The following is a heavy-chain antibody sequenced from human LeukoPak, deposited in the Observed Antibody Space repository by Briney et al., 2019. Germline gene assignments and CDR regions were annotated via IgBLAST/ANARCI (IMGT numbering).Heavy chain of an antibody. CDR3: AKDPTHYRVWDDYDSTVLSY. V-gene: IGHV1-18*01. D-gene: IGHD3-22*01. CDR1: GYTFTDYG. Sequence: GASVKVSCKASGYTFTDYGITWVRQAPGQGLEWIGWISTYNGNTEYTHKLQGRVTITADESTSTAYMELSSLRSEDTAVYYCAKDPTHYRVWDDYDSTVLSYWGQGTLVTVSS. J-gene: IGHJ4*02. CDR2: ISTYNGNT.